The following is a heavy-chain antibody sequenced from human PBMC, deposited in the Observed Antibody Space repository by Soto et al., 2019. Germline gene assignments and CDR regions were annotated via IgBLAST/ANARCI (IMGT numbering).Heavy chain of an antibody. D-gene: IGHD4-17*01. V-gene: IGHV4-59*13. CDR3: ARRYGASFDY. CDR1: GGSISSYY. Sequence: VQLQESGPGLVKPSETLSLTCTVSGGSISSYYWSWIRQPPGKGLEWIGYIYFSGSTNYNPSLRSRVSISVDTSKNQFSLKLSSATATDTDVYSCARRYGASFDYWGQGTLVTVSS. CDR2: IYFSGST. J-gene: IGHJ4*02.